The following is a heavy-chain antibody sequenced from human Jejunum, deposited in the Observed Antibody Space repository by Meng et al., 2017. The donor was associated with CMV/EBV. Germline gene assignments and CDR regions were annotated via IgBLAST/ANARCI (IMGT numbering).Heavy chain of an antibody. J-gene: IGHJ5*02. CDR3: GYRPFWSENSGWNGGILAS. V-gene: IGHV2-5*02. CDR2: IYWDDDK. CDR1: LSTTGVG. D-gene: IGHD5-12*01. Sequence: LSTTGVGVGWIRQTPGKALEWIAIIYWDDDKRYSPSLRSRLTINKDTSKNQVVLTLTNMDPVDTATYYRGYRPFWSENSGWNGGILASWGPGTLVTVSS.